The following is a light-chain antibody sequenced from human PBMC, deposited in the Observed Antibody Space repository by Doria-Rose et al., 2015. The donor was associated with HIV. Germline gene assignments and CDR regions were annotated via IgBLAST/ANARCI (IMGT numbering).Light chain of an antibody. Sequence: LSLSPGERATLSCRASQNINNFLAWYQHKPGQAPRLLIYDASNRATGIPARFSGSGSGTDFTLTISSLEPEDFAVYYCQQRNNWQELTFGGGTKVEI. V-gene: IGKV3-11*01. CDR1: QNINNF. CDR3: QQRNNWQELT. J-gene: IGKJ4*01. CDR2: DAS.